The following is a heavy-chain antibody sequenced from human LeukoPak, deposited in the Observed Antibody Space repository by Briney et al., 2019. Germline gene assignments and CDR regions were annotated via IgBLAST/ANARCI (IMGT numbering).Heavy chain of an antibody. CDR2: INPNSGGT. Sequence: PGASVKVSCKASGYTFTGYYMHWVRQAPGQGLEWMGWINPNSGGTNYAQKFQGRVTMTRDTSISTAYMELSRLRSDDTAVYYCARDLYCSGGSCYSTFDYWGQGTLVTVSS. D-gene: IGHD2-15*01. J-gene: IGHJ4*02. CDR1: GYTFTGYY. V-gene: IGHV1-2*02. CDR3: ARDLYCSGGSCYSTFDY.